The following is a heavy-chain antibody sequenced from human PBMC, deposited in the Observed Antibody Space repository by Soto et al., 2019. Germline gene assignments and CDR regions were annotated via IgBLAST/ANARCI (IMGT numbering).Heavy chain of an antibody. CDR3: ARDRIPMVRERQGAFDI. J-gene: IGHJ3*02. Sequence: SQTLSLTCTVADGSISSYYWSWIRQPPGKGLEWIGYIYYSGSTNYNPSLKSRVTISVDTSKNQFSLKLSSVTAADTAVYYCARDRIPMVRERQGAFDIWGQGTMVTVSS. CDR1: DGSISSYY. CDR2: IYYSGST. V-gene: IGHV4-59*01. D-gene: IGHD3-10*01.